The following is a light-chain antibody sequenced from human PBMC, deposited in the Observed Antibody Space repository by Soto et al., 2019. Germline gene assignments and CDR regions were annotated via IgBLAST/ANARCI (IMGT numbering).Light chain of an antibody. V-gene: IGKV3-20*01. CDR1: QSVSSN. CDR3: QQYGSSPIT. CDR2: GAS. J-gene: IGKJ5*01. Sequence: EMVMTQSPATLSVSPGEGATLSCRASQSVSSNLAWYQQKPGQAPRLLIYGASTRATGIPDRFSGSGSGTDFTLTISRLEPEDFAVYYCQQYGSSPITFGQGTRLEIK.